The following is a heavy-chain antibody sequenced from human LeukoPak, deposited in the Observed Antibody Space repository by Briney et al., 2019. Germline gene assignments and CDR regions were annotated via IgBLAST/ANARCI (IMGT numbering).Heavy chain of an antibody. CDR2: INPNSGGT. CDR3: ARDIKTGYSYGHKPSLVY. D-gene: IGHD5-18*01. V-gene: IGHV1-2*06. Sequence: ASVKVSCKASGYTFTGYYMHWVRQAPGQGLEWMGRINPNSGGTNYAQKFQGRVTMTRDTSISTAYMELSRLRSDDTAVYYYARDIKTGYSYGHKPSLVYWGQGTLVTVSS. J-gene: IGHJ4*02. CDR1: GYTFTGYY.